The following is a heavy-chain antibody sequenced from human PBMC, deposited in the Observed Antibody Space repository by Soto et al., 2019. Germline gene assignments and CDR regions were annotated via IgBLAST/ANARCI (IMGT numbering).Heavy chain of an antibody. CDR2: INPSGGST. Sequence: SLNVSCKASGYTFTSYYMHWVRQAPGQGLEWMGIINPSGGSTSYAQKFQGRVTMTRDTSTSTVYMELRSLRSEDTAVYYCARGLAMVPAYYYYLDVWGQGTTVAVAS. V-gene: IGHV1-46*01. J-gene: IGHJ6*02. D-gene: IGHD5-18*01. CDR3: ARGLAMVPAYYYYLDV. CDR1: GYTFTSYY.